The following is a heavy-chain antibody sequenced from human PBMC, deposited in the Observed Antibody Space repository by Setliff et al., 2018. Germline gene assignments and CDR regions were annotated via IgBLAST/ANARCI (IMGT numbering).Heavy chain of an antibody. CDR2: INTNTGNP. V-gene: IGHV7-4-1*02. Sequence: ASVKVSCKASGYTFTTYAISWMRQAPGQGLEWMGWINTNTGNPSYAQGFTGRFVFSLDTSVSTAYLQISSLKAVDTALYYCARASRFGTIKYRGDYYMDVWGKGTTVTVSS. D-gene: IGHD3-10*01. CDR1: GYTFTTYA. J-gene: IGHJ6*03. CDR3: ARASRFGTIKYRGDYYMDV.